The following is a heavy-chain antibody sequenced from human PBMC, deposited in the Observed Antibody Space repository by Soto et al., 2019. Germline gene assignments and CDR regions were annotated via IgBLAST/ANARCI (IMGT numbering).Heavy chain of an antibody. J-gene: IGHJ6*02. CDR3: ARDKDRQQLGGNYYYILDV. CDR2: IMPVFATP. D-gene: IGHD3-3*02. CDR1: GGTFSTAA. Sequence: QGQLVQSGAEVKKPGSSVKVSCKASGGTFSTAAISWVRQAPGQGLEWVGGIMPVFATPDYAQKCQGRVTISADESTTTAYLELTSLRTDDTALYYCARDKDRQQLGGNYYYILDVWGQGTAIIVSS. V-gene: IGHV1-69*12.